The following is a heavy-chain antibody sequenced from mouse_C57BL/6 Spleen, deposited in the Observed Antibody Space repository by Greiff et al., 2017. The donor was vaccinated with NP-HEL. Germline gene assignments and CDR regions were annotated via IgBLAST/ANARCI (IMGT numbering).Heavy chain of an antibody. Sequence: QVQLKESGAELARPGASVKMSCKASGYTFTSYTMHWVKQRPGQGLEWIGYINPSSGYTKYNQKFKDKATLTADKSSSTAYMQLSSLTSEDSAVYYCARTGYSNYEDYAMDYWGQGTSVTVSS. V-gene: IGHV1-4*01. D-gene: IGHD2-5*01. CDR1: GYTFTSYT. J-gene: IGHJ4*01. CDR3: ARTGYSNYEDYAMDY. CDR2: INPSSGYT.